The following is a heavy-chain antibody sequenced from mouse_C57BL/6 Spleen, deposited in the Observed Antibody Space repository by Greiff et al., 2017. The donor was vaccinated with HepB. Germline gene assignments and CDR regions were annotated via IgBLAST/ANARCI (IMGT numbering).Heavy chain of an antibody. CDR1: GYTSTDYE. J-gene: IGHJ2*01. Sequence: QVQLRQSGAELVRPGASVTLSCKASGYTSTDYEMHWVKQTPVHGLEWIGAIDPETGGTAYNQKFKGKAILTADKSSSTAYMELRSLTSEDSAVYYCTRLRGYWGQGTTLTVSS. V-gene: IGHV1-15*01. CDR2: IDPETGGT. CDR3: TRLRGY.